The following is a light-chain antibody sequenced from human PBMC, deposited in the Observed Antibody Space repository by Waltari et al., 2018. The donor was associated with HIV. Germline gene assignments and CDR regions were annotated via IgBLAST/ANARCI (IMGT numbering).Light chain of an antibody. Sequence: EIVLMQSPGILSLSPGERVTLSCRASQYVSSTSLAWYQQRPGQAPRLLIYGASNRATGIPDRFSGGGSGTDFTLTISSLEPEDSAVYFCQQYGDSPLTFGPGTKVEVK. CDR2: GAS. V-gene: IGKV3-20*01. CDR3: QQYGDSPLT. J-gene: IGKJ3*01. CDR1: QYVSSTS.